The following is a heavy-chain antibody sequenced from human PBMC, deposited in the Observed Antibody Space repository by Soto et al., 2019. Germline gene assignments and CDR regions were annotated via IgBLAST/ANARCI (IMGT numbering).Heavy chain of an antibody. V-gene: IGHV3-11*01. Sequence: GGSLRLSCAASGFTFSDYYMSWIRQAPGKGLEWVSYISSSGSTIYYADSVKGRFTISRDNAKNSLYLQMNSLRAEDTAVYYCAKSSYDYIWGSYHQGYFQHWGQGTLVTVSS. CDR3: AKSSYDYIWGSYHQGYFQH. CDR2: ISSSGSTI. J-gene: IGHJ1*01. CDR1: GFTFSDYY. D-gene: IGHD3-16*02.